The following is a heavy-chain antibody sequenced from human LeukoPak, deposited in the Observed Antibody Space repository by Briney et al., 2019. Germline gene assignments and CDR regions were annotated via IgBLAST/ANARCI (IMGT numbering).Heavy chain of an antibody. CDR1: GFTFSSYG. V-gene: IGHV3-30*18. Sequence: GGSLRLSCAASGFTFSSYGMHWVRQAPGKGLEWVAVISYDGSNKYYADSAKGRFTISRDSSKNTLYLQMNSLRAEDTAVYYCAKGAGSAWTCDYWGQGTLVSVSS. CDR3: AKGAGSAWTCDY. J-gene: IGHJ4*02. D-gene: IGHD6-19*01. CDR2: ISYDGSNK.